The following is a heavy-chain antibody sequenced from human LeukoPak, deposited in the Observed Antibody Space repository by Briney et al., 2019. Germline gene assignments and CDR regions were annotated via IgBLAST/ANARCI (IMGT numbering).Heavy chain of an antibody. CDR3: AKGKPYSSGWWLDY. Sequence: PGGSLRLSCAASGFTFDDYTMHWVRQAPGKGLEWVSLISWDGGSTYYADSVKGRFTISRDNSKNSLYLQMNSLRTEDTALYYCAKGKPYSSGWWLDYWGQGTLVTVSS. CDR1: GFTFDDYT. CDR2: ISWDGGST. J-gene: IGHJ4*02. D-gene: IGHD6-19*01. V-gene: IGHV3-43*01.